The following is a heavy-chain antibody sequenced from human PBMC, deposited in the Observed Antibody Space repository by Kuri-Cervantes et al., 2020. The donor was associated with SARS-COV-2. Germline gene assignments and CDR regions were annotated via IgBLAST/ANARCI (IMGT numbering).Heavy chain of an antibody. J-gene: IGHJ4*02. CDR3: AKEGFFYGSGRHFDY. CDR2: ISSSSSYI. Sequence: LSLTCAASGFTFSSYSMNWVRQAPGKGLEWVSSISSSSSYIYYADSVKGRFTISRDNAKNTLYLQMNSLRAEDTAVYYCAKEGFFYGSGRHFDYWGQGTLVTVSS. CDR1: GFTFSSYS. V-gene: IGHV3-21*04. D-gene: IGHD3-10*01.